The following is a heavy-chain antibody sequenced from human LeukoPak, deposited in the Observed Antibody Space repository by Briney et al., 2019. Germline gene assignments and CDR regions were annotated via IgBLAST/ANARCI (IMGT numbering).Heavy chain of an antibody. CDR1: GGSISSYY. V-gene: IGHV4-59*01. CDR2: VSYSGTT. D-gene: IGHD5-18*01. J-gene: IGHJ2*01. Sequence: SETLSLTCTVSGGSISSYYWTWLRQPPGKGLEWIGYVSYSGTTKYNPSLKSRVTMSVDMSKNRLSLRLTSVTAADTAVYYCARSGYSYDSAVYWNFDLWGRGTLVTVSS. CDR3: ARSGYSYDSAVYWNFDL.